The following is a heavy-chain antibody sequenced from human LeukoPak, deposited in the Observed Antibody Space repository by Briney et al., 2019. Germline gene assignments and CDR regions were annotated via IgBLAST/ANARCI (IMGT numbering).Heavy chain of an antibody. CDR2: IKQDGSEK. CDR1: GFTFSSYW. D-gene: IGHD4-17*01. CDR3: ATIATFYGDYGNDDDAFDI. V-gene: IGHV3-7*01. J-gene: IGHJ3*02. Sequence: GGSPRLSCAASGFTFSSYWMSWVRQAPGKGLEWVANIKQDGSEKYYVDSVKGRFTISRDNAKNSLYLQMNSLRAEDTAVYYCATIATFYGDYGNDDDAFDIWGQGTMVTVSS.